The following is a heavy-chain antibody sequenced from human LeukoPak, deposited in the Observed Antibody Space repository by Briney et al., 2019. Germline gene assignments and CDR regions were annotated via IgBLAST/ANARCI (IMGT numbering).Heavy chain of an antibody. V-gene: IGHV3-30*02. Sequence: GGSLRLSRAASVHPFWIYDILCAPHAPTKGREGGAYVRYDGSNKYSTESVKGRFPISRDNSKNTLYLQMNSLRAEDTAVYYCAKDLDDILTGYYHYFDYWGQGTLVTVSS. CDR2: VRYDGSNK. CDR1: VHPFWIYD. D-gene: IGHD3-9*01. CDR3: AKDLDDILTGYYHYFDY. J-gene: IGHJ4*02.